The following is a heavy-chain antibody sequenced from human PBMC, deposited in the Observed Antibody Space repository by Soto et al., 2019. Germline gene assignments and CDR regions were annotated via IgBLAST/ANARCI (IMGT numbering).Heavy chain of an antibody. CDR1: GYTFTSYA. V-gene: IGHV7-4-1*01. CDR2: INTNTGNP. J-gene: IGHJ6*02. CDR3: AREGSFQWGGSLGRYGMDV. D-gene: IGHD3-16*01. Sequence: ASVKVSCKASGYTFTSYAMNWVRQAPGQGLEWMGWINTNTGNPTYAQGFTGRFVFSLDTSVSTAYLQICSLKAEGTAVYYCAREGSFQWGGSLGRYGMDVWGQGTTVTVSS.